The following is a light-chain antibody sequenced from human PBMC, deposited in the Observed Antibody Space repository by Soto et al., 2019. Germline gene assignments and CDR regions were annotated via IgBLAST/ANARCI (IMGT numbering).Light chain of an antibody. V-gene: IGKV4-1*01. J-gene: IGKJ1*01. CDR1: QRGLSSSNNKNF. Sequence: DIVMTQSPDSLAVSLGERATINCRSSQRGLSSSNNKNFLAWYQQKPRQPPRLLIYWASTRESGVPDRFSGSGSGTDFSLAISSLQAEDEAVYYCQQYYSTPWTFGQGTKVEIK. CDR2: WAS. CDR3: QQYYSTPWT.